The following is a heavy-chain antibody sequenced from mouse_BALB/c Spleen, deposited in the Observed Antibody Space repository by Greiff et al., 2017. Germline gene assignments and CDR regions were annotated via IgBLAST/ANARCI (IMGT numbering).Heavy chain of an antibody. Sequence: VQLQQSAAELARPGASVKMSCKASGYTFTSYTMHWVKQRPGQGLEWIGYINPSSGYTEYNQKFKDKTTLTADKSSSTAYMQLSSLTSEDSAVYYCARRRYYDYDEDYWGQGTTLTVSS. D-gene: IGHD2-4*01. V-gene: IGHV1-4*02. J-gene: IGHJ2*01. CDR3: ARRRYYDYDEDY. CDR1: GYTFTSYT. CDR2: INPSSGYT.